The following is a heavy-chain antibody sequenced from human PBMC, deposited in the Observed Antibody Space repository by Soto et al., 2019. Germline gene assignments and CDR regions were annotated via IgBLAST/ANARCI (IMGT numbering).Heavy chain of an antibody. CDR3: ARDPSLAAYYFDY. CDR1: GLTFSNYD. Sequence: PGGSLRLSCAVSGLTFSNYDMHWVRQAPGKGLEWVAGISYDGTKKHHAESVKGRFTISRDNSRNTLPLQMNSLRAEDTAVYYCARDPSLAAYYFDYWGQGTLVTV. J-gene: IGHJ4*02. V-gene: IGHV3-30-3*01. D-gene: IGHD3-16*01. CDR2: ISYDGTKK.